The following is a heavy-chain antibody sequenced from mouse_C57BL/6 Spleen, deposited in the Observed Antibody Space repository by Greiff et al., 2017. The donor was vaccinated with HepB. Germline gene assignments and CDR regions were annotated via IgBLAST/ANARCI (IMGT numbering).Heavy chain of an antibody. CDR3: ARYGYYDAMDY. J-gene: IGHJ4*01. CDR1: GYAFSSYW. CDR2: IYPGDGDT. D-gene: IGHD2-2*01. Sequence: VQLQESGAELVKPGASVKISCKASGYAFSSYWMNWVKQRPGKGLEWIGQIYPGDGDTNYNGKFKGKATLTADKSSSTAYMQLSSLTSEDSAVYFCARYGYYDAMDYWGQGTSVTVSS. V-gene: IGHV1-80*01.